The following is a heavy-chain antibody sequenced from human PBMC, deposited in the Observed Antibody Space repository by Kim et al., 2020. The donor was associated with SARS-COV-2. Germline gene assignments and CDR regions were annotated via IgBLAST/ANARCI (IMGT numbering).Heavy chain of an antibody. V-gene: IGHV3-23*01. CDR1: GFTFSRYA. CDR2: ISGSGGRT. J-gene: IGHJ4*02. CDR3: AKDQGSDYGYQLDC. Sequence: GGSLRLSCAASGFTFSRYAMSWVRQAPGKGLEWVSAISGSGGRTYYADSVKGRFTISRDSSKNTLYLQMNSLRAEDTALYYCAKDQGSDYGYQLDCWGQGTLVTVSS. D-gene: IGHD5-18*01.